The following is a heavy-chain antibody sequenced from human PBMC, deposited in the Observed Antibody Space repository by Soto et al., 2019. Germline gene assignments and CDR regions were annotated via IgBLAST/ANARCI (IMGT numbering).Heavy chain of an antibody. CDR1: GFTFSSYA. CDR2: ISYDGSNK. Sequence: GSLRLSCAASGFTFSSYAMHWVRQAPGKGLEWVAVISYDGSNKYYADSVKGRFTISRDNSKNTLYLQMNSLRAEDTAVYYCARTLRSSSWYPDAFDIWGQGTMVTVSS. V-gene: IGHV3-30*04. J-gene: IGHJ3*02. D-gene: IGHD6-13*01. CDR3: ARTLRSSSWYPDAFDI.